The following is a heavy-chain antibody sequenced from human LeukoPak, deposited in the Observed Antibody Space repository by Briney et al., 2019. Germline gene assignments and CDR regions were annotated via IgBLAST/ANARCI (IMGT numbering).Heavy chain of an antibody. V-gene: IGHV3-7*01. CDR1: GFTFSTYW. J-gene: IGHJ4*02. D-gene: IGHD3-3*01. CDR2: IKEDGSEK. CDR3: ARDRSGYLRYYFDY. Sequence: GGSLRLSCAASGFTFSTYWMNWVRQAPGKGLEWVANIKEDGSEKNYVDSVKGRFTISRDNAKNSLCLQMNSLRDEDTAVYYCARDRSGYLRYYFDYWGQGTLVTVSS.